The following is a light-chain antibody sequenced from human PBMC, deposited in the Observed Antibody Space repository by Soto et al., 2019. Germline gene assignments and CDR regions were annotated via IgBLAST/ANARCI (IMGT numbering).Light chain of an antibody. CDR3: QQYVSFSVWT. J-gene: IGKJ1*01. CDR1: QGISGW. Sequence: DIQMTQSPSTLSASVGDRVTITCRASQGISGWLAWYQQEAGKAPKLLIFDASSLKSGVPSRFSGSGSGTEFTLTINSLQPDDSATYYCQQYVSFSVWTFGQGTKVDIK. V-gene: IGKV1-5*01. CDR2: DAS.